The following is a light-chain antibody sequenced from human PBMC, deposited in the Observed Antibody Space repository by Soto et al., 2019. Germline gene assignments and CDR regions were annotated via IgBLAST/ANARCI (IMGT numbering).Light chain of an antibody. J-gene: IGLJ2*01. CDR1: SSDVGGYNY. CDR2: EVN. V-gene: IGLV2-8*01. CDR3: QVWETRSDHPVV. Sequence: QSALTQPPSASGSPGQSVAISCTGTSSDVGGYNYVSWYQQHPGKAPKLMIYEVNKRPSGVPDRFSASKSGNTATLTFSRVEAGDEADYYCQVWETRSDHPVVFGGGTKLTVL.